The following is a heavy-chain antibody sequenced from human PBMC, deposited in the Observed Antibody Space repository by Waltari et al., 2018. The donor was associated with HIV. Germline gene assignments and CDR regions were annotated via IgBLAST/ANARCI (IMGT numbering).Heavy chain of an antibody. Sequence: WGRLGPAWGLEWVAKRKQDGSEKYYVDSVKGRFTISRDNAKNSLYLKMNSLRAEDTAVYYCAGGGVLLWFGDLNWFDPWGQGTLVTVSS. D-gene: IGHD3-10*01. CDR3: AGGGVLLWFGDLNWFDP. CDR2: RKQDGSEK. V-gene: IGHV3-7*01. J-gene: IGHJ5*02.